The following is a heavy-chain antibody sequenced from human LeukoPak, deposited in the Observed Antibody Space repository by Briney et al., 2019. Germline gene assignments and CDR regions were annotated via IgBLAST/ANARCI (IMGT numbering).Heavy chain of an antibody. Sequence: ASVKVSCKASGYTFTGYYMHWVRHAPGQGLEWMGWINPNSGGTNYAQKFQGRVTMTRDMSISTAYMELSRLRSDDTAVYYCARGAYCSSTSCGYYYNYGMDVWGQGTTVTVSS. CDR3: ARGAYCSSTSCGYYYNYGMDV. CDR2: INPNSGGT. D-gene: IGHD2-2*01. J-gene: IGHJ6*02. CDR1: GYTFTGYY. V-gene: IGHV1-2*02.